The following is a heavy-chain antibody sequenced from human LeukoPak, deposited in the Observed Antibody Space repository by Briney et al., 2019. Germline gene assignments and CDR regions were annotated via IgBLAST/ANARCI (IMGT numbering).Heavy chain of an antibody. V-gene: IGHV5-51*01. Sequence: GESLKISCKGSGYSFTSYWIGWVRQMPGKGLEWMGIIYPGDSDTRYSPSFQGQVTISADKSTTTAYLQWGSLKASDTAIYYCARRDEAFDYWGQGTLVTVSS. CDR3: ARRDEAFDY. J-gene: IGHJ4*02. CDR2: IYPGDSDT. CDR1: GYSFTSYW.